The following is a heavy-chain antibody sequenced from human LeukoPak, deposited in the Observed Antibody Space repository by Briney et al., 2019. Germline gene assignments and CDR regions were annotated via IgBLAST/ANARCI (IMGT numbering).Heavy chain of an antibody. Sequence: GGSLRLSCAASGFTFSSYEMNWVRQAPGKGLEWVSYISSSGSTIYYADSVKDRFTISRDNAKNSLYLQMNSLRAEDTAVYYCARGPGYSSSWYSFGAFDIWGKGQWSPSLQ. CDR1: GFTFSSYE. CDR3: ARGPGYSSSWYSFGAFDI. J-gene: IGHJ3*02. CDR2: ISSSGSTI. D-gene: IGHD6-13*01. V-gene: IGHV3-48*03.